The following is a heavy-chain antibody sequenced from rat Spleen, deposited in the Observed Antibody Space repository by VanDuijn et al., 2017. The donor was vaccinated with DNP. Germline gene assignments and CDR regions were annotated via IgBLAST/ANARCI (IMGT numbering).Heavy chain of an antibody. V-gene: IGHV5S13*01. CDR1: GFTFSNYG. D-gene: IGHD1-1*01. J-gene: IGHJ1*01. CDR3: VREDYYSGDWYFDF. CDR2: ITTGGSKT. Sequence: EVQLVESGGGLVQPGRSLKLSCTASGFTFSNYGMAWVRQAPTKGLEWVASITTGGSKTYYRDSVQGRFTVSRDNAKTTQYLHMDSLRSEDTATYYCVREDYYSGDWYFDFWGPGTMVTVSS.